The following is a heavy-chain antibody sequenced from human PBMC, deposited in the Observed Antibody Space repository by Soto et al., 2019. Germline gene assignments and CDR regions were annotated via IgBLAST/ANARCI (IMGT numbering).Heavy chain of an antibody. CDR3: ASSMIVVGYNDAFDM. CDR1: GYKVSTWHNFTSYW. V-gene: IGHV5-51*01. D-gene: IGHD3-22*01. J-gene: IGHJ3*02. Sequence: PGESLKISCMGSGYKVSTWHNFTSYWIAWVRQMPGEGLEWMGIIYPGDSDTRYSPSFQGQVTISADKSINSVYLQWSSLKASDTATYYCASSMIVVGYNDAFDMWGQGTMVTVSS. CDR2: IYPGDSDT.